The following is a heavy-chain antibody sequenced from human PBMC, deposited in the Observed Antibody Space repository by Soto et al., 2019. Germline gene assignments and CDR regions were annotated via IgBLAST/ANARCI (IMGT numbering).Heavy chain of an antibody. CDR1: GGTFSSYA. V-gene: IGHV1-69*01. J-gene: IGHJ4*02. CDR3: ARAAPGIAVAGYFDY. CDR2: IIPIFGTE. D-gene: IGHD6-19*01. Sequence: QVQLVQSGAAVKKPGSSVKVSCKASGGTFSSYAISWVRQAHGQGLEWMGGIIPIFGTENYAQKFQGRVTITADDSTSRAYMELSSLRSEDTAVYYCARAAPGIAVAGYFDYCCQGTLVTVSS.